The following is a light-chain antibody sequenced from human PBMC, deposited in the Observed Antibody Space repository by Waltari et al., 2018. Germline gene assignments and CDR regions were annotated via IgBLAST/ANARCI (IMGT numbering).Light chain of an antibody. CDR1: QGISNY. CDR3: QKYNSAQEN. J-gene: IGKJ3*01. CDR2: AAS. V-gene: IGKV1-27*01. Sequence: DIQMTQSPSSLSASVGDRVTITCRASQGISNYLAWYQQKPGKVPKVLVYAASTLQSGVPSRFSGSGSGTEFTLTISSLQPEDVATYYCQKYNSAQENFGPGTKVDIK.